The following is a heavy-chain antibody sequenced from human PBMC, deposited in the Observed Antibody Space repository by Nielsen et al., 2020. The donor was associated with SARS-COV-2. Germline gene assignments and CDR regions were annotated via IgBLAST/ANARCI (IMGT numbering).Heavy chain of an antibody. V-gene: IGHV3-23*01. CDR2: ISGSGGST. CDR1: GFTFSSYA. CDR3: ARDWDYYDSSGFDY. Sequence: GGSLRLPCAASGFTFSSYAMSWVRQAPGKGLEWVSAISGSGGSTYYADSVKGRFTISRDNSKNTLYLQMNSLRAEDTAVYYCARDWDYYDSSGFDYWGQGTLVTVSS. J-gene: IGHJ4*02. D-gene: IGHD3-22*01.